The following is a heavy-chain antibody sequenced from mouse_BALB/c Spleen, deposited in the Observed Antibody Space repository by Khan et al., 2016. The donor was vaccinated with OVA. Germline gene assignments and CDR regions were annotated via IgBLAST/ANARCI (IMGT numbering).Heavy chain of an antibody. CDR3: ARRTTEYALDY. CDR1: GYTFSSHT. Sequence: VQLHQSGAELARPGASVKMSCKASGYTFSSHTMHWVKQRPGQGLEWIGYINPRSGYTQYNQKFNDKATLTADISSSTAYMQLSSLTSEDSAVYYCARRTTEYALDYWGQGTSVTVSS. D-gene: IGHD2-14*01. CDR2: INPRSGYT. J-gene: IGHJ4*01. V-gene: IGHV1-4*01.